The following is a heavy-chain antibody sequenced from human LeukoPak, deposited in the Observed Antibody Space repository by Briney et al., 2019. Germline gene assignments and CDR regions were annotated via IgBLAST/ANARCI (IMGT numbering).Heavy chain of an antibody. V-gene: IGHV4-59*01. Sequence: PSETLSLTCTVSGVSISSYYRSWIRQPPGKGLEWVGYIYYSGSTNYNPSLKSRVTISVDTSKTHFSLKLSSVPAADTAVYYCARLSRCKTRRWFGELSLYYYYYMDVWGKGTTVTVSS. CDR2: IYYSGST. CDR1: GVSISSYY. CDR3: ARLSRCKTRRWFGELSLYYYYYMDV. D-gene: IGHD3-10*01. J-gene: IGHJ6*03.